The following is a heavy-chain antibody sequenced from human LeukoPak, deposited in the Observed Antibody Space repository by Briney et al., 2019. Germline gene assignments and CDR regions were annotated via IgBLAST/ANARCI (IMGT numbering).Heavy chain of an antibody. CDR1: GYSFTSYW. CDR3: ARSDYETSGYYSH. J-gene: IGHJ4*02. V-gene: IGHV5-51*01. CDR2: IYPGDSDT. Sequence: GESLKISCKGSGYSFTSYWIGWARQMPGKGLEWMGIIYPGDSDTTYSPSFQGQVTISADKSISTAYLQWSSLKASDTAMYYCARSDYETSGYYSHWGQGTLVTVSS. D-gene: IGHD3-22*01.